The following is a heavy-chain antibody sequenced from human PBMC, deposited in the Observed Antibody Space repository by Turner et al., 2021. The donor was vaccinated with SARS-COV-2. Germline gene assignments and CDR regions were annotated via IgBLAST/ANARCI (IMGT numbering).Heavy chain of an antibody. CDR2: IYYSGST. Sequence: VELQESGSGLVKPSGTLSRTFSVSGASISSYYWSWIRQPPGKGLEWVGYIYYSGSTNYRPSLKSGDTKSVDTSKNQFPRKLGSVTDADTAVYYCAGYNDEWSCYHYALDYWGQGTLVTVSS. CDR1: GASISSYY. V-gene: IGHV4-59*01. J-gene: IGHJ4*02. D-gene: IGHD3-22*01. CDR3: AGYNDEWSCYHYALDY.